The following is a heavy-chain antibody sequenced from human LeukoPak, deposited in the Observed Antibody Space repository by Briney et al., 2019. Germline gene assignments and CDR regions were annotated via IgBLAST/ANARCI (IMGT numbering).Heavy chain of an antibody. CDR1: GGTFSSYA. CDR3: ARDHPSITMVRGVIITPFDY. V-gene: IGHV1-69*04. Sequence: SVKVSCKASGGTFSSYAISWVRQAPGQGLEWMGRIIPILGIANYAQKFQGRVTITADKSTSTAYMELSSLRSGDTAVYYCARDHPSITMVRGVIITPFDYWGQGTLVTVSS. J-gene: IGHJ4*02. D-gene: IGHD3-10*01. CDR2: IIPILGIA.